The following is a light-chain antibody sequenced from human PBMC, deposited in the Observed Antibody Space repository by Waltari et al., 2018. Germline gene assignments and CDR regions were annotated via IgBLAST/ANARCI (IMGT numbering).Light chain of an antibody. Sequence: QSAVTQPASVSGSPGQSITISCPGTSSDVCGYNYVSWYQQHPGKAPKLMIYDVSNRPSGVSNRFSGSKSGNTASLTISGLQAEDEADYYCSSYTRSSTVVFGGGTKLTVL. CDR1: SSDVCGYNY. CDR3: SSYTRSSTVV. V-gene: IGLV2-14*03. CDR2: DVS. J-gene: IGLJ3*02.